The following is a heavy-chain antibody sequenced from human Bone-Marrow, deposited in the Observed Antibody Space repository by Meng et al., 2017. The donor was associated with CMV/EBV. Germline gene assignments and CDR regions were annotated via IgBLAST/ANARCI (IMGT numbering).Heavy chain of an antibody. CDR3: ASCPPVTIFGVVIIRDCYYGMDV. J-gene: IGHJ6*02. CDR2: INPNSGGT. Sequence: ASVKVSCKASGYTFTGYYMHWVRQAPGQGLEWMEWINPNSGGTNYAQKFQGRVTMTRDTSISTAYMELSRLRSDDTAVYYCASCPPVTIFGVVIIRDCYYGMDVWGQGTTVTVSS. CDR1: GYTFTGYY. D-gene: IGHD3-3*01. V-gene: IGHV1-2*02.